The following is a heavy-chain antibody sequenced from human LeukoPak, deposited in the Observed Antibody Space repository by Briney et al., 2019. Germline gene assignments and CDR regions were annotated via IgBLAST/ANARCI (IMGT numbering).Heavy chain of an antibody. D-gene: IGHD3-22*01. J-gene: IGHJ4*02. CDR2: IDSEGSSI. CDR1: GFTLSSYW. Sequence: PGGSLRLSCAASGFTLSSYWMHWVRQAPGKGLVWVSRIDSEGSSITYADSVKGRFTISRDNAKNTLFLQMNSLRAEDTAVYYCARTYYYDSSGYYAYFDYWGQGTLVTVSS. V-gene: IGHV3-74*01. CDR3: ARTYYYDSSGYYAYFDY.